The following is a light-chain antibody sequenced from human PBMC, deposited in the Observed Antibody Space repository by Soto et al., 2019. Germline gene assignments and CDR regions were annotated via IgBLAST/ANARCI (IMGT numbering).Light chain of an antibody. J-gene: IGKJ4*01. CDR1: QSVGRS. Sequence: IVMTQSPATLSVSPGASATLSGRASQSVGRSLAWYQQNPGQAPRLLMYGTSARATGIPATFSGSGSGTEFTLTISSLQSEDFAVYYCQQYDNWPSVTVGRGTKVDIK. V-gene: IGKV3-15*01. CDR3: QQYDNWPSVT. CDR2: GTS.